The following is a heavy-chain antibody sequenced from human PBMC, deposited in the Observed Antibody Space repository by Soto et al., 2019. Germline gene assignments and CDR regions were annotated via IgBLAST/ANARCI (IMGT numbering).Heavy chain of an antibody. CDR3: AKALYGGFTY. V-gene: IGHV3-23*01. CDR1: GFTFSVYA. Sequence: GGSLRLSCAASGFTFSVYAMSWVRQAPGKGLEWVSGISGSGDSTHYADSVKGRFTVPRDNSKSMLYLQTNSLRAEDTAIYYCAKALYGGFTYWGQGTLVTVS. D-gene: IGHD3-10*01. CDR2: ISGSGDST. J-gene: IGHJ4*02.